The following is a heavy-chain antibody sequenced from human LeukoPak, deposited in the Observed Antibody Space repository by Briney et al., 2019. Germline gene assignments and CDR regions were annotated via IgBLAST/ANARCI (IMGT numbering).Heavy chain of an antibody. J-gene: IGHJ6*02. CDR1: GFTFSDYY. D-gene: IGHD6-19*01. Sequence: GGSLRLSCAASGFTFSDYYMSWIRQAPGKGLEWVSYISSSGSTIYYADSVKGRFTISRDNAKNSLYLQMNSLRAEDTAVYYCARGSDEGSGWQGAHYYYYYGMDVWGQGTTVTVSS. CDR2: ISSSGSTI. V-gene: IGHV3-11*01. CDR3: ARGSDEGSGWQGAHYYYYYGMDV.